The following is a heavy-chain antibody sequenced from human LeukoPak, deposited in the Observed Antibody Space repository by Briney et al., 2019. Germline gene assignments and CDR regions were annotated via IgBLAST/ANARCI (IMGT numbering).Heavy chain of an antibody. CDR2: INPNSGGT. CDR3: ASGDYYDSSGYYCY. Sequence: GASVKVSCKASGYTFTGYYMHWVRQAPGQGLEWMGWINPNSGGTNYAQKFQGRVTMTRDTSISTAYMELSRLRPDDTAVYYCASGDYYDSSGYYCYWGQGTLVTVSS. J-gene: IGHJ4*02. CDR1: GYTFTGYY. V-gene: IGHV1-2*02. D-gene: IGHD3-22*01.